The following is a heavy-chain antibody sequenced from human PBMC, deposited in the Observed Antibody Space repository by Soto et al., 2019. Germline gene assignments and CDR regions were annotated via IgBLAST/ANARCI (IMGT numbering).Heavy chain of an antibody. CDR1: GFTFRNYW. D-gene: IGHD1-26*01. CDR2: INPDGSNT. J-gene: IGHJ3*02. V-gene: IGHV3-74*01. Sequence: EVQLVESGGDLVQPGASLRLSCTASGFTFRNYWMHWVRQAPGKGLVWVSRINPDGSNTTYADFVKGRFTISRDDAKNTLYLQMSSLSAEDTSVYYCAVAATINDAFTIWGQGTMVTVSS. CDR3: AVAATINDAFTI.